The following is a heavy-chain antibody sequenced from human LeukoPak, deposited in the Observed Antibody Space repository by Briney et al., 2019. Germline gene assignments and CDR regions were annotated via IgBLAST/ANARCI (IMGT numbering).Heavy chain of an antibody. Sequence: ASVKVSCKASGYTFTGYYMHWVRQAPGQGLEWMGWINPSSGGTNYAQKFQGRVTMTRDTSISTAYMELSRLRSDDTAVYYCAREGKRGDTTDGAFDIWGQGTMVTVSS. D-gene: IGHD5-18*01. CDR1: GYTFTGYY. V-gene: IGHV1-2*02. CDR2: INPSSGGT. J-gene: IGHJ3*02. CDR3: AREGKRGDTTDGAFDI.